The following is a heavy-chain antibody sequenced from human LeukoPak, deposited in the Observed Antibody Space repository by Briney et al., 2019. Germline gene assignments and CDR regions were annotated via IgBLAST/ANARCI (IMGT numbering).Heavy chain of an antibody. D-gene: IGHD3-3*01. CDR2: ISGSGGST. CDR1: GFTFSSYA. CDR3: AKVISIDFWSGYPKYFDY. Sequence: GGSLRLSCAASGFTFSSYAMSWVRQAPGKGLEWVSAISGSGGSTYYADSVKGRFTISRDNSKNTLYLQMNSLRAEDTAVYYCAKVISIDFWSGYPKYFDYWGQGTLVTVSS. V-gene: IGHV3-23*01. J-gene: IGHJ4*02.